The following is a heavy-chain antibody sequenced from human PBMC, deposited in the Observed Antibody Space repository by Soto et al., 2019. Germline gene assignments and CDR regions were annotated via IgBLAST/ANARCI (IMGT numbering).Heavy chain of an antibody. V-gene: IGHV1-69*01. J-gene: IGHJ6*02. CDR1: GGTFSSYA. CDR2: IIPIFGTA. CDR3: ARGREDSSFHGYYYYGRDV. D-gene: IGHD6-6*01. Sequence: QVQLVQSGAEVKKPGSSVKVSCKASGGTFSSYAISWVRQAPGQGLEWMGGIIPIFGTANYAQKFQGRVTITAEESTSTAYMELSSLRSEDTAVYYCARGREDSSFHGYYYYGRDVWGQGTTVTVSS.